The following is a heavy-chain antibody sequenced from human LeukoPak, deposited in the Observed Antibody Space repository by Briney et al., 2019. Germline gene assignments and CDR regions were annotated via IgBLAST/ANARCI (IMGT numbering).Heavy chain of an antibody. J-gene: IGHJ5*02. CDR2: ISSNGGST. V-gene: IGHV3-64*01. Sequence: PGGSLRLSCAASGFTFSSYAMHWVRQAPGKGLEYVSAISSNGGSTYYANSVKGRFTISRDNSKNTLYLQMGSLRAEDMAVYYCARDRYSSSWDISGIFDPWGQGTLVTVSS. D-gene: IGHD6-13*01. CDR3: ARDRYSSSWDISGIFDP. CDR1: GFTFSSYA.